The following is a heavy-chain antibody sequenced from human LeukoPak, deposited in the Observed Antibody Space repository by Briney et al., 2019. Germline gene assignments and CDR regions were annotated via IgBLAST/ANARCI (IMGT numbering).Heavy chain of an antibody. CDR1: GYTFTSYY. V-gene: IGHV1-46*01. CDR2: INPSGGST. D-gene: IGHD2-21*01. CDR3: ARVDSDYYYGMDV. Sequence: ASVKVSCKASGYTFTSYYMHWLRQAPGQGLEWMGIINPSGGSTSYAQKFQGRVTMTRDTSTSTVYMELSSLRSEDTAVYYCARVDSDYYYGMDVWGQGTTVTVSS. J-gene: IGHJ6*02.